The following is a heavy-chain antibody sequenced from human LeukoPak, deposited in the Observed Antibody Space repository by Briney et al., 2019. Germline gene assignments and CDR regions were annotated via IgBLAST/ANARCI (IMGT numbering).Heavy chain of an antibody. CDR1: GGSISSSY. CDR3: GGSTAYYPFSYYCYMDV. Sequence: SETLSLTCTVPGGSISSSYWSWIRQPPGKGLEGIGYIYYSGSTNYNPSLTSRVTISVDTSKTRSSLKLSSVPAADTAVYYCGGSTAYYPFSYYCYMDVWGKGTTVTVSS. V-gene: IGHV4-59*08. D-gene: IGHD3-22*01. CDR2: IYYSGST. J-gene: IGHJ6*03.